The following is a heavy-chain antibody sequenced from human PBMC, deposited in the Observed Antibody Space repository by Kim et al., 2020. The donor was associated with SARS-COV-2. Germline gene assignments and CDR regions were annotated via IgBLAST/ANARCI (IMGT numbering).Heavy chain of an antibody. CDR2: INAGNGNT. CDR1: GYTFTSYA. V-gene: IGHV1-3*01. J-gene: IGHJ5*02. D-gene: IGHD3-10*01. CDR3: ARDRDVLPEWWFDP. Sequence: ASVKVSCKASGYTFTSYAMHWVRQAPGQRLEWMGWINAGNGNTKYSQKFQGRVTITRDTSASTAYMELSSLRSEDTAVYYCARDRDVLPEWWFDPWGQGTLVTVSS.